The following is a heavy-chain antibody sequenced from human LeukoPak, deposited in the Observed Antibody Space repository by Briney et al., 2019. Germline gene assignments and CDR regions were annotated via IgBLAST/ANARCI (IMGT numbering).Heavy chain of an antibody. CDR1: GGSISSGGYY. V-gene: IGHV4-61*02. J-gene: IGHJ4*02. D-gene: IGHD1-1*01. CDR2: IYSSGST. CDR3: AREGDWNDLDY. Sequence: SETLSLTCTVSGGSISSGGYYWSWIRQFAGKGLEWIGRIYSSGSTNYNPSLKSRVTISIDTSKNQFSLKLTSVTAADTAVYYCAREGDWNDLDYWGQGTLVTVSS.